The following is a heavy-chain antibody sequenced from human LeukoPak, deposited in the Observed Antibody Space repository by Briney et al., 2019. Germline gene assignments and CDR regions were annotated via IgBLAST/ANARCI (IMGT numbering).Heavy chain of an antibody. J-gene: IGHJ5*02. V-gene: IGHV3-30*02. D-gene: IGHD3-3*01. CDR2: IRYDGSNK. CDR3: AKVNTIFGVVIKFDP. Sequence: GGSLRLSXAASGFTFSSYGMHWVRQAPGKGLEWVAFIRYDGSNKYYADSVKGRFTISRDNSKNTLYLQMNSLRAEDTAVYYCAKVNTIFGVVIKFDPWGQGTLVTVSS. CDR1: GFTFSSYG.